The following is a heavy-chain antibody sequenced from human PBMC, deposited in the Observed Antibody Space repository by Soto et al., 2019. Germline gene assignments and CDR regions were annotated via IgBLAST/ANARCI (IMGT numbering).Heavy chain of an antibody. CDR2: LLRSGSTT. D-gene: IGHD4-17*01. Sequence: GWSLRLSCASSGFTFINYAMTWARQAPGKGLEWVSSLLRSGSTTYYADSVKGRFTVSSDKSANSLYLQMDNLRAEDTAIYYCAKDAVSGDGVWLLDSWGQGTVVNVSS. J-gene: IGHJ5*02. CDR3: AKDAVSGDGVWLLDS. CDR1: GFTFINYA. V-gene: IGHV3-23*01.